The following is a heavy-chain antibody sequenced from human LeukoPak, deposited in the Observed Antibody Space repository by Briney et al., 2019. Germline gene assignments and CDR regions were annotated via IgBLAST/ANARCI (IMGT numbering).Heavy chain of an antibody. CDR3: ARSSSGYFLDAFDI. CDR2: MNPNSGNT. V-gene: IGHV1-8*01. J-gene: IGHJ3*02. D-gene: IGHD3-22*01. CDR1: GYTFTSYD. Sequence: GASVKVSCKASGYTFTSYDINWVRQATGQGLEWMGWMNPNSGNTGYAQKFQGRVTMTRNTSISTAYMELSSLRSEDTAVYYCARSSSGYFLDAFDIWGQGTMVTVSS.